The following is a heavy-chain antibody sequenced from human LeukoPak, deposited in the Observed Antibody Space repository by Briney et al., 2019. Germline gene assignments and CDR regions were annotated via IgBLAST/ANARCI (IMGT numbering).Heavy chain of an antibody. CDR1: GFTFSNYT. Sequence: GGSLRLSCAASGFTFSNYTMNWVRQAPGKGLEWVSSISSSSSYIYYADSVKGRFTISRDNAKNSLYLQMNSLRAEDTAVYYCARDGATTVVTPPNYWGQGTLVTVSS. CDR3: ARDGATTVVTPPNY. D-gene: IGHD4-23*01. V-gene: IGHV3-21*01. J-gene: IGHJ4*02. CDR2: ISSSSSYI.